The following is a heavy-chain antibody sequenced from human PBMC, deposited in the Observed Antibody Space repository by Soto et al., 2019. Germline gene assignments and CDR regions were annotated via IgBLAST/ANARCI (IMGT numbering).Heavy chain of an antibody. Sequence: EAQLVESGGGLVQPGGSLRLSCTASGLTFSNYWVHWLRRTRGKGLVWVSRIDSDGSSTSYADSVKGRFTISRDNAKNTLYLQMNSLRAEDTAVYYCTREVSAVFDYWGQGTLVTVSS. CDR2: IDSDGSST. J-gene: IGHJ4*02. V-gene: IGHV3-74*01. D-gene: IGHD6-25*01. CDR1: GLTFSNYW. CDR3: TREVSAVFDY.